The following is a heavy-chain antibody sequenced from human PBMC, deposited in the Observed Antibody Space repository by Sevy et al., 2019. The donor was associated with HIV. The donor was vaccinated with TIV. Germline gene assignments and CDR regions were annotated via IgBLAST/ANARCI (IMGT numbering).Heavy chain of an antibody. Sequence: GGSLRLSCAASGFTFSSYSMNWVRQAPGKGLEWVSSISSSSSYIYYADSVKGRFTMSRDNAKNSLYLQMKSLRAVDTAVYYCARGAIAVAGYYFDYWGQGTLVTVSS. CDR3: ARGAIAVAGYYFDY. D-gene: IGHD6-19*01. CDR2: ISSSSSYI. J-gene: IGHJ4*02. V-gene: IGHV3-21*01. CDR1: GFTFSSYS.